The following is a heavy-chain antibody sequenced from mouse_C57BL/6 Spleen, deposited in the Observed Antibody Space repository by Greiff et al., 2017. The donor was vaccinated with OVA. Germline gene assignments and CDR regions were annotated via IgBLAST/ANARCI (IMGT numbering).Heavy chain of an antibody. CDR2: IDPSDSYT. Sequence: QVQLQQPGAELVMPGASVKLSCKASGYTFTSYWMHWVKQRPGQGLEWIGEIDPSDSYTYYNQKFKGKATLTVDKSSSPAYLQLRSLTSEDSAVYYCARVYGRSYDYFDYWGQGTTLTVSA. V-gene: IGHV1-69*01. CDR1: GYTFTSYW. D-gene: IGHD1-1*01. CDR3: ARVYGRSYDYFDY. J-gene: IGHJ2*01.